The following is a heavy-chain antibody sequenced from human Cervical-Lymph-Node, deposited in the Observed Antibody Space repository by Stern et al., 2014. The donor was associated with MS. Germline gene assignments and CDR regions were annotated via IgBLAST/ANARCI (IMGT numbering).Heavy chain of an antibody. V-gene: IGHV1-2*06. J-gene: IGHJ4*02. CDR3: ARVLASTMNPVSVY. D-gene: IGHD3-22*01. Sequence: VQLVQSGAEVQKPGASVKVSCEASGYIFTGYYLHWIRQAPGQGLEWMGRTSPNSGATNYAQRFQGRITLTRDTSINTTYMELSRLTSDDTAVYFCARVLASTMNPVSVYWGQGTLVTVSS. CDR1: GYIFTGYY. CDR2: TSPNSGAT.